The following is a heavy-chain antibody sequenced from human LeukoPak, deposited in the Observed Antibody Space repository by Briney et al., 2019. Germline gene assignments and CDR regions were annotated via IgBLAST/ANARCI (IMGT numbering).Heavy chain of an antibody. CDR2: IYSGGST. CDR3: ARDLTHVAFDI. Sequence: GGSLRLSCAASGFTVSSNYMSWVRQAPGKGLEWVSFIYSGGSTYYADSVKGRFTISRDSSKNTLYLQMNSLRAEDTAVYYCARDLTHVAFDIWGQGTMVTVSS. V-gene: IGHV3-53*01. D-gene: IGHD4-23*01. J-gene: IGHJ3*02. CDR1: GFTVSSNY.